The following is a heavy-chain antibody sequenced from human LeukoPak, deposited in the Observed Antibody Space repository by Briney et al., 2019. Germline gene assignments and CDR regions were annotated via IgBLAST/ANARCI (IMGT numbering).Heavy chain of an antibody. D-gene: IGHD1-26*01. CDR2: IIPIFGTA. Sequence: SVKVSCKASGGTFSSYAISWVRQAPGQGLEWMGGIIPIFGTANYAQKFQGRVTITADESTSTAYMELSSLRSEDTAVYYCARGDPGVTWGFYVGAVAGWGQGTLATVSS. J-gene: IGHJ4*02. V-gene: IGHV1-69*13. CDR3: ARGDPGVTWGFYVGAVAG. CDR1: GGTFSSYA.